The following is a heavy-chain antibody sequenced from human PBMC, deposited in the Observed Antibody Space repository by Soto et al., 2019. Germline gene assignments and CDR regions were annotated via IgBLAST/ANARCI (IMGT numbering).Heavy chain of an antibody. V-gene: IGHV4-34*01. CDR2: INHSGDT. J-gene: IGHJ4*02. CDR1: GGSFIGYY. CDR3: ARVGSSGWAPDY. D-gene: IGHD6-19*01. Sequence: SETLSLTCTVHGGSFIGYYWSWIRQPPGKGLEWIGEINHSGDTNYNPSLKSRISISIDTSKNQFSLTVTSVTAADTAVYYCARVGSSGWAPDYWGQGTLVTVSS.